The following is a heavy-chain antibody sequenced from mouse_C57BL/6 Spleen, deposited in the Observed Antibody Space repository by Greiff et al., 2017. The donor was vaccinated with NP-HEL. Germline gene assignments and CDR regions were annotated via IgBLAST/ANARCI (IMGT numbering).Heavy chain of an antibody. CDR3: ARIYGSPFYFDY. Sequence: EVQLVESGPGLVKPSQSLSLTCSVTGYSITSGYYWNWIRQFPGNKLEWMGYISYDGSNNYNPSLKNRISITRDTSKNQFFLKLNSVTTEDTATYYCARIYGSPFYFDYWGQSTTLTVSS. CDR2: ISYDGSN. V-gene: IGHV3-6*01. CDR1: GYSITSGYY. J-gene: IGHJ2*01. D-gene: IGHD1-1*01.